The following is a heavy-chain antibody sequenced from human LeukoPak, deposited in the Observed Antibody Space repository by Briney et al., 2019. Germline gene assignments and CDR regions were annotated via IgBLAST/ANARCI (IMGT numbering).Heavy chain of an antibody. CDR2: ISGSGGST. Sequence: GGSLRLSCAASGFTFSSYAMSWVRQAPGKGLEWVSAISGSGGSTYYADSVKGRFTISRDNSKNTLYLQMNSLRAEDTAVYYCAKDVDLSLYSYGLHDYWGQGTLVAVSS. CDR3: AKDVDLSLYSYGLHDY. J-gene: IGHJ4*02. D-gene: IGHD5-18*01. V-gene: IGHV3-23*01. CDR1: GFTFSSYA.